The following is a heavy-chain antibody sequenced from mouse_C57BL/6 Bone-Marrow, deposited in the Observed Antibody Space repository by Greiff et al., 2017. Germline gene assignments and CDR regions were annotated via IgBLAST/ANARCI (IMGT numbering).Heavy chain of an antibody. J-gene: IGHJ4*01. CDR2: IRSKSSNYAT. CDR1: GFTFNTYA. D-gene: IGHD1-1*01. CDR3: ARDRDGNNYPYATDY. Sequence: EVKVVESGGGLVQPKGSLKLSCAASGFTFNTYAMHWVRQAPGKGLEWVARIRSKSSNYATYYADYVKDRFTISRDDSQSMLYLQMTNLKTEDTTRYYCARDRDGNNYPYATDYWGQGTSVTVSS. V-gene: IGHV10-3*01.